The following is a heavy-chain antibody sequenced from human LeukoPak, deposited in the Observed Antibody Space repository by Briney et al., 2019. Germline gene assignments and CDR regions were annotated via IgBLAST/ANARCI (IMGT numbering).Heavy chain of an antibody. J-gene: IGHJ4*02. Sequence: GGSLRLSCAASGFTFSSYGMHWVRQAPGKGLEWVAFIRYDGSNKYYADSVKGRFTISRDNSKNTLYLQMNSLRAGDTAVYYCAKEGGGRRQVDYWGQGTLVTVSS. V-gene: IGHV3-30*02. CDR2: IRYDGSNK. CDR3: AKEGGGRRQVDY. CDR1: GFTFSSYG.